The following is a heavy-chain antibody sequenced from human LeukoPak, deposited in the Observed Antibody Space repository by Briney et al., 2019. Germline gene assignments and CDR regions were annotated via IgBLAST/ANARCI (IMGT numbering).Heavy chain of an antibody. CDR3: ARDSTGPYSSSWIDY. D-gene: IGHD6-13*01. Sequence: ASVKVSCKASGYTFTSYGISWVRQASGQGLEWMGWISAYNGNTNYAQKLQGRVTMTTDTSTSTAYMELRSLRSDDTAVYYCARDSTGPYSSSWIDYWGQGTLVTVSS. V-gene: IGHV1-18*01. CDR1: GYTFTSYG. J-gene: IGHJ4*02. CDR2: ISAYNGNT.